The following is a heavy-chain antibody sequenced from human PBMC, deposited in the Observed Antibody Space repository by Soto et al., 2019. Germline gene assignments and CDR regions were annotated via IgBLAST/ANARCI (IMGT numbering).Heavy chain of an antibody. CDR1: GGSISSSSSSYY. V-gene: IGHV4-39*07. CDR2: IYYGGST. CDR3: ARAPRGNYGYPSYFDP. D-gene: IGHD3-10*01. Sequence: PSETLSLTCTVSGGSISSSSSSYYWGWIRQPPGKGLEWIGNIYYGGSTNYNPSLKSRVTISVDTSKNQFSLKLSSVTAADTAVYYCARAPRGNYGYPSYFDPWGQGTLVTVPS. J-gene: IGHJ4*02.